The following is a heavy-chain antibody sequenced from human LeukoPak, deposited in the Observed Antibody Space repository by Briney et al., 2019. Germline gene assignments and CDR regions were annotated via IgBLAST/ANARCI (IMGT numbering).Heavy chain of an antibody. Sequence: GGSLRLSCAASGFRFDDYGMSWVRHVPGKGLEWVSGTNWDGASTGYADSVKGRFTISRDNVKNFLYLQMNSLRVEDAALYFCGRVYCSTTSCYDYYDYYMDVWGKGTTVTVSS. CDR1: GFRFDDYG. J-gene: IGHJ6*03. D-gene: IGHD2-2*01. CDR3: GRVYCSTTSCYDYYDYYMDV. CDR2: TNWDGAST. V-gene: IGHV3-20*04.